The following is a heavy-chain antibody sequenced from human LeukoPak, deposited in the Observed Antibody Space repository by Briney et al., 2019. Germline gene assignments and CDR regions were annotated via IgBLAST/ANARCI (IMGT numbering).Heavy chain of an antibody. J-gene: IGHJ6*03. V-gene: IGHV4-39*07. CDR2: IYHSGST. CDR3: ARIFTDYYYMDV. D-gene: IGHD2-8*02. CDR1: GGSISSGSYY. Sequence: SETLSLTCTVSGGSISSGSYYWGWIRQPPGKGLEWIGSIYHSGSTYYNPSLKSRLTISVDTSKNQFSLKLISVTAADTAVYYCARIFTDYYYMDVWGKGTTVTISS.